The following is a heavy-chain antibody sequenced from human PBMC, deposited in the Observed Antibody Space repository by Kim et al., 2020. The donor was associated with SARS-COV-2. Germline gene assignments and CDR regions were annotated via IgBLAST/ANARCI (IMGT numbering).Heavy chain of an antibody. CDR2: MYYSWSA. V-gene: IGHV4-39*01. J-gene: IGHJ6*02. CDR3: ATTHYYFYYGVDV. Sequence: SETLSLTCTVSGGSISGSTYYWGWVRQPPGKGLEWIGNMYYSWSAHYNPSLKRRVTISVDTSKNQFSLKLPSVTAADTAVYYCATTHYYFYYGVDVWGQGTTVTVSS. CDR1: GGSISGSTYY.